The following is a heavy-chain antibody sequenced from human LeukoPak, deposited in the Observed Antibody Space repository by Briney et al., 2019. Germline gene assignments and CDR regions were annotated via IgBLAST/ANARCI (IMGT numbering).Heavy chain of an antibody. CDR1: GFTFSDRY. CDR2: SGNEANSYTK. Sequence: PGGALRLSCKASGFTFSDRYIDWVRQAPGKGLEWVGRSGNEANSYTKEYDVSVKGRFTISRDESKNSLYLQMNSLTTEDTAVYYCTRCSTGTRLYYFDYWGQGTLVTVSS. CDR3: TRCSTGTRLYYFDY. D-gene: IGHD1/OR15-1a*01. V-gene: IGHV3-72*01. J-gene: IGHJ4*02.